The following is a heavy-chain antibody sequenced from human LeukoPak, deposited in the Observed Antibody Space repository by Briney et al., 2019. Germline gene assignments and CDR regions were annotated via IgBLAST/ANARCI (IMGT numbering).Heavy chain of an antibody. J-gene: IGHJ3*01. CDR3: GVSPRRDAFDF. CDR2: ISYDGRNK. Sequence: GRSLRLSCAASGFTFSSYGMHWVRQAPGKGLEWVAVISYDGRNKYYADSVKGRFTVSRDNSKNTLYLQMNSLRAEDTAVYYCGVSPRRDAFDFWGQGTMVTVSS. CDR1: GFTFSSYG. V-gene: IGHV3-30*03.